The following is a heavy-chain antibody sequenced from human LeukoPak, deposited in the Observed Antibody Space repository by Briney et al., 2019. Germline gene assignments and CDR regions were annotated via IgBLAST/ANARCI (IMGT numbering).Heavy chain of an antibody. V-gene: IGHV3-21*01. CDR2: ISSSSSYI. CDR1: GFTFSSYS. CDR3: ARDGGGHSNGNDAFDI. J-gene: IGHJ3*02. D-gene: IGHD5-18*01. Sequence: PGGSLRLSCAASGFTFSSYSMNWVRQAPGKGLEWISSISSSSSYIYYADSVKGRFTISRDNAKNSLYLQMNSLRAEDTAVYYCARDGGGHSNGNDAFDIWGQGTMVTVS.